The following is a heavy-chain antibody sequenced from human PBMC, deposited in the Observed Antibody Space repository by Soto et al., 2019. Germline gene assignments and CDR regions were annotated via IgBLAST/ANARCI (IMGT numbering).Heavy chain of an antibody. CDR1: GFSFSAYG. J-gene: IGHJ4*02. V-gene: IGHV3-30*18. CDR2: ISYDGSNT. Sequence: PGGSLRLSCAASGFSFSAYGMHWVRQAPGKGLEWVAFISYDGSNTYYADSVKGRFTISRDNSKSTLYLQMNSLRPEDTAVFYCAKDANSYPCTNGVCYPDYWGQGTLVTVSS. CDR3: AKDANSYPCTNGVCYPDY. D-gene: IGHD2-8*01.